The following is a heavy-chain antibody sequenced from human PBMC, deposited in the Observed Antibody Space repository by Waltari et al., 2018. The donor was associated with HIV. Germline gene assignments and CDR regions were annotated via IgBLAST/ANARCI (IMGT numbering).Heavy chain of an antibody. D-gene: IGHD6-13*01. CDR1: GYTFTTYG. J-gene: IGHJ5*02. CDR2: IITYNGNT. Sequence: QVQLVQSGAEVKKPGASVKVSCKASGYTFTTYGISWVRQAPGQGLEWMGWIITYNGNTNYAQKVQRRVTMTTDTSTRTAYMELRSLRSDDTAVYYCARVAYSSSPGSWFDPWGQGTLVTVSS. CDR3: ARVAYSSSPGSWFDP. V-gene: IGHV1-18*01.